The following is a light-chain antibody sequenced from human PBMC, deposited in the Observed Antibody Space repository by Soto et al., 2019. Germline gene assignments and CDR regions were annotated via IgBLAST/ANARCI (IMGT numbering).Light chain of an antibody. V-gene: IGKV3-20*01. Sequence: EIVVTQSPDTLSLSPGEEAPLSCRASQSLSSNYLAWYQQKPGQPPRLLIYGASSRATGVPDRFSGSGSGTYFTLTIRNPAPEDFAVYYCQQYSSSLHTLGGGTKVDLK. CDR3: QQYSSSLHT. CDR1: QSLSSNY. CDR2: GAS. J-gene: IGKJ4*01.